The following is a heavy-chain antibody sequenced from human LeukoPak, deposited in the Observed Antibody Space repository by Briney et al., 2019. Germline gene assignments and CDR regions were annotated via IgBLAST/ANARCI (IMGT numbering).Heavy chain of an antibody. J-gene: IGHJ4*02. V-gene: IGHV4-39*07. D-gene: IGHD3-10*01. CDR3: TRDRAHRTQDY. Sequence: PSETLSLTCTVSGGSLTDYFWGWIRQPPGKGLEWIGSIYYSGRTFYNPSLKNRVSISLDTSKGQFSLNLDSVTAADTAVYFCTRDRAHRTQDYWGQGTLVTVS. CDR1: GGSLTDYF. CDR2: IYYSGRT.